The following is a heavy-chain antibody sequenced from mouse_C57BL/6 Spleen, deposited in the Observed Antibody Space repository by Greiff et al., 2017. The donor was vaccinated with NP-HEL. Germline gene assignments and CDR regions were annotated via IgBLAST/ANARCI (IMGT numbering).Heavy chain of an antibody. CDR3: TRVGAGTWRHFDV. Sequence: EVKLVESGEGLVKPGGSLKLSCAASGFTFSSYAMSWVRQTPEKRLEWVAYISSGGDYIYYADTVKGRFTISRDNARNTLYLQMSSLKSEDTAMYYCTRVGAGTWRHFDVWGTGTTVTVSS. J-gene: IGHJ1*03. V-gene: IGHV5-9-1*02. D-gene: IGHD4-1*01. CDR2: ISSGGDYI. CDR1: GFTFSSYA.